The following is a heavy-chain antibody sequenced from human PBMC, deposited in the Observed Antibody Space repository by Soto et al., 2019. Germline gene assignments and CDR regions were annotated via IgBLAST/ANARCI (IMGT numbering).Heavy chain of an antibody. CDR2: ISGSGGST. J-gene: IGHJ6*02. CDR3: AKGIVVPAAMYHYYGMDV. V-gene: IGHV3-23*01. CDR1: GFTFSSYA. Sequence: PGGSLRLSCAASGFTFSSYAMSWVRQAPGKGLEWVSAISGSGGSTYYADSVKGRFTISRDNSKNTLYLQMNSLRAEDTAVYYCAKGIVVPAAMYHYYGMDVWGQGTTVTVSS. D-gene: IGHD2-2*01.